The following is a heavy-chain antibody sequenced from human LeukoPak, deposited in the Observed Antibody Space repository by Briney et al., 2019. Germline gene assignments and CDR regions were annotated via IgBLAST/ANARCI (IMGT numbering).Heavy chain of an antibody. CDR3: ARDTEGYYGSGSYPYYYYYMDV. CDR2: ISSSSSYI. V-gene: IGHV3-21*01. D-gene: IGHD3-10*01. Sequence: GGSLRLSCAASGFTFSNYTMNWVRQAPGKGLEWVSYISSSSSYISYADSVKGRFTISRDNAKNSLYLQMNSLRAEDTAVYYCARDTEGYYGSGSYPYYYYYMDVWGKGTTVTVSS. CDR1: GFTFSNYT. J-gene: IGHJ6*03.